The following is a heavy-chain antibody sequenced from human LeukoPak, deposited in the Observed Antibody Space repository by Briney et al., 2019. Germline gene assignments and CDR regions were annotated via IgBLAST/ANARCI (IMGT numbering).Heavy chain of an antibody. J-gene: IGHJ6*02. D-gene: IGHD3-10*01. CDR3: ARGKTYYYGSGSYYNPPDYYYGMDV. V-gene: IGHV1-69*13. CDR1: GYTFTNYG. Sequence: SVNVSCKASGYTFTNYGLSWVRQAAGQGLEWMGGIIPIFGTANYAQKFQGRVTITADESTSTAYMELSSLRSEDTAVYYCARGKTYYYGSGSYYNPPDYYYGMDVWGQGTTVTVSS. CDR2: IIPIFGTA.